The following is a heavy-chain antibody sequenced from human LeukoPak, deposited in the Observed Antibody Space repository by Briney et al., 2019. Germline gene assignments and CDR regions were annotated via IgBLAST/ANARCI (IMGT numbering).Heavy chain of an antibody. CDR2: IKEDESEK. D-gene: IGHD6-13*01. V-gene: IGHV3-7*01. Sequence: GGSLRLSCAGSGLTLSRSWMSWVRQAPGKGLQWVANIKEDESEKDYVDSVKGRFTISRDDAKNSLDLQMNSLRAEDTAVYYCARAPSKYSSSWRGHYWGQGTLVTVSS. J-gene: IGHJ4*02. CDR1: GLTLSRSW. CDR3: ARAPSKYSSSWRGHY.